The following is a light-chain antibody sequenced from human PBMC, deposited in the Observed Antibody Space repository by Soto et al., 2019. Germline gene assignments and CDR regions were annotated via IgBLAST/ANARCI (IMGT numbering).Light chain of an antibody. CDR1: QGVTTN. J-gene: IGKJ5*01. CDR2: DVS. V-gene: IGKV3-15*01. CDR3: KQYNNWPFS. Sequence: EILMTQSPATLSVSPGERVTLSCRAGQGVTTNFAWYQQKSGQSHRLLIYDVSSRATGVQSRFSGTGSETDFTLTISGLQSEDSAIYFCKQYNNWPFSFGQGTRLEIK.